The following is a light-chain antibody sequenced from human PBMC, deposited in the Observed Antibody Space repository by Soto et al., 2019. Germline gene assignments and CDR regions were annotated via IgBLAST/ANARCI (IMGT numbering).Light chain of an antibody. V-gene: IGKV3-20*01. CDR1: QDTLSTY. J-gene: IGKJ5*01. CDR2: GAS. Sequence: EIVLTQSPGTLSLSPGEGASLSCRASQDTLSTYLAWYQQKPGQAPRLLIYGASSRATGIPDRFSGSGSGTDFSLTISRLEPEDFAVYYCQHYGNSLVTFGQGTRLEIK. CDR3: QHYGNSLVT.